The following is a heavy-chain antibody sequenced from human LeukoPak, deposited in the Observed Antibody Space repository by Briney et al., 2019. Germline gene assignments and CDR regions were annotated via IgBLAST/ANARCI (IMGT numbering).Heavy chain of an antibody. CDR2: IAYDGGNK. D-gene: IGHD3-3*01. CDR1: GFTFSSYA. J-gene: IGHJ3*01. V-gene: IGHV3-30-3*01. Sequence: QSGGSLRLSCAASGFTFSSYAIHWVRQAPGKGLEWVAVIAYDGGNKYYADSVKGRFTISRDNSKNTLFLQMNSLRAEDTAVYYCARDRSGYANDAFDFWGQGTMVTVSS. CDR3: ARDRSGYANDAFDF.